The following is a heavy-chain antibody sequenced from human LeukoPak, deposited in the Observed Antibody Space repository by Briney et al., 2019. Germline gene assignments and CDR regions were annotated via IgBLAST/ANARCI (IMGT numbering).Heavy chain of an antibody. D-gene: IGHD6-19*01. CDR3: ARGRTPGIPLAGTGFDFDY. CDR1: GYSINNGHY. V-gene: IGHV4-38-2*01. CDR2: FFHSGST. Sequence: SETLSLTCVVSGYSINNGHYWGWIRQPPGKGLEWIGSFFHSGSTYRNPSLKSRVTISVDTSKNQFSLNLRSVTAADTAVYYCARGRTPGIPLAGTGFDFDYWGQGTLVTVSS. J-gene: IGHJ4*02.